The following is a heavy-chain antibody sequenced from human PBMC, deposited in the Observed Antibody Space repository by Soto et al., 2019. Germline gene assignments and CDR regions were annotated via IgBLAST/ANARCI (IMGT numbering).Heavy chain of an antibody. V-gene: IGHV3-33*01. Sequence: GGSLRLSCAASGFTFSSYGMHWVRQAPGKGLEWVAVIWYDGSNKYYADSVKGRFTISRENSKNTLYLQMNSLRAEDTAVYYCARDFRDFDPYYYGMDVWGQGTTVTVSS. J-gene: IGHJ6*02. D-gene: IGHD3-9*01. CDR2: IWYDGSNK. CDR3: ARDFRDFDPYYYGMDV. CDR1: GFTFSSYG.